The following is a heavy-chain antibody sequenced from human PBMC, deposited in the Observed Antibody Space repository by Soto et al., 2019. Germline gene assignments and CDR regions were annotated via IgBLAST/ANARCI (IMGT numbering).Heavy chain of an antibody. Sequence: KPSETLSLTCAVSGFSIGSNNCWGFIRQPPGKGLEWIGNIYYSGTTQFNPSLKSRVTMSIDGAGNQFSLRLSSVTAADTAVYYCARKERKPAAIWNWGQGTLVTVSS. D-gene: IGHD2-2*01. CDR3: ARKERKPAAIWN. CDR2: IYYSGTT. V-gene: IGHV4-28*01. CDR1: GFSIGSNNC. J-gene: IGHJ4*02.